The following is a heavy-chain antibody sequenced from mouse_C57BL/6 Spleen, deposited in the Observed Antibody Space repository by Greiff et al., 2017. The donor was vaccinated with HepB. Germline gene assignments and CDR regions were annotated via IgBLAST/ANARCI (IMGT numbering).Heavy chain of an antibody. D-gene: IGHD2-4*01. J-gene: IGHJ4*01. CDR2: IYPRDGST. V-gene: IGHV1-78*01. CDR3: ARGGYYYDYDVGAMDY. CDR1: GYTFTDHT. Sequence: LQESDAELVKPGASVKISCKVSGYTFTDHTIHWMKQRPEQGLEWIGYIYPRDGSTKYNEKFKGKATLTADKSSSTAYMHLNSLTSEDSAFYFCARGGYYYDYDVGAMDYWGQGTSVTVSS.